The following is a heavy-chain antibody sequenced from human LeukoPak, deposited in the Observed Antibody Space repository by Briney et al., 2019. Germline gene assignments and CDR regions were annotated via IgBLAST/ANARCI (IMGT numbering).Heavy chain of an antibody. Sequence: QSGGSLRLSCAASGFTFSSYGIHWVRQAPGKGLEWVAVISYDGSNKYYADSVKGRFTISRDNSKNTLYLQMNSLRAEDTAVYYCAKEIYSESSAYVDYWGQGTLVTVSS. V-gene: IGHV3-30*18. CDR2: ISYDGSNK. CDR3: AKEIYSESSAYVDY. CDR1: GFTFSSYG. J-gene: IGHJ4*02. D-gene: IGHD3-22*01.